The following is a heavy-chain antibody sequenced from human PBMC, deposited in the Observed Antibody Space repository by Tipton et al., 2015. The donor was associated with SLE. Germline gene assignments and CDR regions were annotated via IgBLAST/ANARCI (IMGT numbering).Heavy chain of an antibody. V-gene: IGHV3-7*03. CDR1: GFTFSSHW. CDR3: ARHLIGIRALDY. CDR2: IKDDGSET. J-gene: IGHJ4*02. D-gene: IGHD3-10*01. Sequence: SLRLSCAASGFTFSSHWMSWVRQAPGKGLQWVGSIKDDGSETYYVGSLKGRSTISRDNAKNSLYLQMNSLSAEDTAIYYCARHLIGIRALDYWGQGALVTVSS.